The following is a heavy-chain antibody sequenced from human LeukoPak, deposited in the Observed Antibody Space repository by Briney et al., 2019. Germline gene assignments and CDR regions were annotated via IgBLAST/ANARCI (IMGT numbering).Heavy chain of an antibody. V-gene: IGHV4-59*12. J-gene: IGHJ4*02. CDR3: ARWKDTALFPYYFDY. D-gene: IGHD5-18*01. Sequence: PSETLSLTCTVSGGSISSYYWSWIRQPPGKGLEWIGYIYYSGSTNYNPSLKSRVTISVDTSKNQFSLKLSSVTAADTAVYYCARWKDTALFPYYFDYWGQGTLVTVSS. CDR2: IYYSGST. CDR1: GGSISSYY.